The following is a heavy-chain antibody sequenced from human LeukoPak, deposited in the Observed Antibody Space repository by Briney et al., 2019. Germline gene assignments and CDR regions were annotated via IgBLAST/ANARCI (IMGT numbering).Heavy chain of an antibody. D-gene: IGHD6-19*01. CDR1: GFTFSTYW. CDR3: VGGSGWLPDY. J-gene: IGHJ4*02. Sequence: GGSLRLSCAASGFTFSTYWVNWVRQAPGKGLGWVAIIKKDGSEKKYVDSVKGRFTISRDNAKNELYLQMDSLRADDTAVYYCVGGSGWLPDYWGQGTSVTVSS. CDR2: IKKDGSEK. V-gene: IGHV3-7*04.